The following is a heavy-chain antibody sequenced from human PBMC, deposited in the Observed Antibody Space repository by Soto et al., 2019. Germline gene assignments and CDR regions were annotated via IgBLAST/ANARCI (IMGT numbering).Heavy chain of an antibody. V-gene: IGHV3-48*01. CDR3: ARDSVVRGVITGPFYYYYYMDV. J-gene: IGHJ6*03. CDR1: GFTFSSYS. CDR2: ISSSSSTI. Sequence: GGSLRLSCAASGFTFSSYSMNWVRQAPGKGLEWVSYISSSSSTIYYADSVKGRFTISRDNAKNSLYLQMNSLRAEDTAVYYCARDSVVRGVITGPFYYYYYMDVWGKGTTVTVSS. D-gene: IGHD3-10*01.